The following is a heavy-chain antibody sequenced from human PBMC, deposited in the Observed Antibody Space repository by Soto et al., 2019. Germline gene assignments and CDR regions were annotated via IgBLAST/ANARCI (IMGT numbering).Heavy chain of an antibody. J-gene: IGHJ6*03. CDR2: MNPNSGNT. V-gene: IGHV1-8*01. CDR1: GYTFTSYD. D-gene: IGHD5-12*01. Sequence: ASVKVSCKASGYTFTSYDINWVRQATGQGLEWMGWMNPNSGNTGYAQKFQGRVTMTRNTSISTAYMELSSLRSEDTAVYYCARLLATIKGYYMDVWGKGTTVTVSS. CDR3: ARLLATIKGYYMDV.